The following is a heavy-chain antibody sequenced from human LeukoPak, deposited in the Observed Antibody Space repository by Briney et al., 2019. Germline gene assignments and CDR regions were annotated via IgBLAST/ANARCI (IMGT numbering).Heavy chain of an antibody. CDR1: GFTLNDYA. CDR2: ISGDGDST. V-gene: IGHV3-43*02. CDR3: AKGVRSGTYYNCFDP. J-gene: IGHJ5*02. D-gene: IGHD1-26*01. Sequence: GGSLRLSCVASGFTLNDYALHWVRQAPGKGLEWISLISGDGDSTYYADSVKGRFTISRDNSKKSLYLQMSSLRAEDTAVYYCAKGVRSGTYYNCFDPWGQGTLVTVSS.